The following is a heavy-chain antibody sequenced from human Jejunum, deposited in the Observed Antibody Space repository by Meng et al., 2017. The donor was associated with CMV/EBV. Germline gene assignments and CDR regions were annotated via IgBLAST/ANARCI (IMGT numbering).Heavy chain of an antibody. CDR2: ITPYNDDT. CDR1: TNYG. J-gene: IGHJ5*02. D-gene: IGHD5-18*01. Sequence: TNYGVTWVRQAPGQGLEWLGWITPYNDDTRYAQNFHGRLIMTADTSTNTVYMELETLTSDDTAVYFCARGPCGYRFNSCNWFDPWGQGTQVTVSS. V-gene: IGHV1-18*01. CDR3: ARGPCGYRFNSCNWFDP.